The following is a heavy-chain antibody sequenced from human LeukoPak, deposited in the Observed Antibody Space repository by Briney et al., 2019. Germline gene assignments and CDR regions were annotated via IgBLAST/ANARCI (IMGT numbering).Heavy chain of an antibody. CDR3: ARYYYDNSGSIYAFDI. Sequence: PSETLSLTCTVSGGSIGSYYWTWIRQPPGKGLGWIGYIYYSGSTNYNPSLTSRVTISVDTSKNQFSLKLSSVTTADTAVYYCARYYYDNSGSIYAFDIWGQGTMVTVSS. J-gene: IGHJ3*02. V-gene: IGHV4-59*01. CDR2: IYYSGST. D-gene: IGHD3-22*01. CDR1: GGSIGSYY.